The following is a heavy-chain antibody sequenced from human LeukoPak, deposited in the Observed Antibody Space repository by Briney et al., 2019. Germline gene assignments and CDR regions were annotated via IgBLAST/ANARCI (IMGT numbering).Heavy chain of an antibody. V-gene: IGHV1-2*02. CDR1: GYTSTGYY. D-gene: IGHD3-22*01. CDR2: INPNSGGT. CDR3: ARGKPIYDSSGYYSAVIDY. Sequence: GASVKVSCKASGYTSTGYYMHWVRQAPGQGLEWMGWINPNSGGTNYAQKFQGRVTMTRDTSISTAYMELSRLRSDDTAVYYCARGKPIYDSSGYYSAVIDYWGQGTLVTVSS. J-gene: IGHJ4*02.